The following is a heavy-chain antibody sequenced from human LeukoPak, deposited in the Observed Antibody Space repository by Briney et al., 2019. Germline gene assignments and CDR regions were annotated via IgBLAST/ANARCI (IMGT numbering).Heavy chain of an antibody. Sequence: PGGSLRLSCAASGFTFSSYSMNWVRQAPEKGLEWLSSISSSSNYISYSDSVKGRFTISRDNAKNSLYLQMNSLRAEDTAVYYCAREYKAPGWDWIDPWGQGTLVIVSS. V-gene: IGHV3-21*06. D-gene: IGHD1-14*01. CDR3: AREYKAPGWDWIDP. J-gene: IGHJ5*02. CDR2: ISSSSNYI. CDR1: GFTFSSYS.